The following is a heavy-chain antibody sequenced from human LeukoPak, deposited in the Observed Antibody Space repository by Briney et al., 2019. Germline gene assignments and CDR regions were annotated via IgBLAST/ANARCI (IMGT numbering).Heavy chain of an antibody. J-gene: IGHJ6*02. V-gene: IGHV3-30-3*01. CDR1: GFTFRNYV. D-gene: IGHD1-1*01. CDR2: TSSDLNVK. CDR3: ARGTEYYYYGMDV. Sequence: PGGSLRLSCAASGFTFRNYVIHWVRQAPGKGLEWVAVTSSDLNVKLYADSVKGRFTISRDNSKDTLYLQMNSLRAEDTAVYYCARGTEYYYYGMDVWGQGTTVTVSS.